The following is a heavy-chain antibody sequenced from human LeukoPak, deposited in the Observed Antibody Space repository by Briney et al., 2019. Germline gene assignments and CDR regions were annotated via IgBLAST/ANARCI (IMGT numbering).Heavy chain of an antibody. Sequence: AGGSLRLSCAASGFTFSSYAMSWVRQAPGKGLEWVSAISGSGGSTYYADSVKGRFTISRDNSKNTLYLQMNSLRAEDTAVYYCAKGGRGYSYGPTQGYFDYWGQGTLVTVSS. V-gene: IGHV3-23*01. CDR1: GFTFSSYA. D-gene: IGHD5-18*01. CDR2: ISGSGGST. CDR3: AKGGRGYSYGPTQGYFDY. J-gene: IGHJ4*02.